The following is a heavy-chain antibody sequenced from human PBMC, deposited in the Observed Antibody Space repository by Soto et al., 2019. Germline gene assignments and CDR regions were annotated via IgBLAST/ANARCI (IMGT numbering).Heavy chain of an antibody. CDR1: GFSLHTSRVG. V-gene: IGHV2-5*05. J-gene: IGHJ5*02. CDR2: IYWDHDK. Sequence: QITLKESGPTLVKPTQTLTLTCTFSGFSLHTSRVGMGRIRWPPGKALEWLALIYWDHDKRYGPPLNSRLILAKNPSNNLVVLTMTNMDPEDTATYYCAHRPDYYGSGSYFFPWGRGTLVTVSS. CDR3: AHRPDYYGSGSYFFP. D-gene: IGHD3-10*01.